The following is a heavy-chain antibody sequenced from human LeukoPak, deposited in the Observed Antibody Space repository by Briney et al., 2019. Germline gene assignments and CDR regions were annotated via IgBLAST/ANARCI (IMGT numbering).Heavy chain of an antibody. D-gene: IGHD2-2*01. V-gene: IGHV3-30-3*01. CDR3: ASALVVEVLATPTALDY. Sequence: GGSLRLSCAASGFSFSSYAMHWIRQAPGKGLEWVAIISYDGSDTYYTDSVKGRFTISRDNSKNTLYLQMNSLRAEDTAVYYSASALVVEVLATPTALDYWGQGTLVTVSS. J-gene: IGHJ4*02. CDR2: ISYDGSDT. CDR1: GFSFSSYA.